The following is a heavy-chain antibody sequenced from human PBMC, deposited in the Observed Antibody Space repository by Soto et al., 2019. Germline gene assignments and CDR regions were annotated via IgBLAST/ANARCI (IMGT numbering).Heavy chain of an antibody. D-gene: IGHD2-15*01. CDR2: IYPGHSQH. Sequence: ESLPLSRKRSGYSISSYWIAWVRQMHGKRLAGIAIIYPGHSQHRYSPSFQGQDTSSAGKSISTAYLQWSSLKTSDTAMYYCARLNVDYWSGGSCYSPYYYGMDVWGQGTTVTVSS. J-gene: IGHJ6*01. V-gene: IGHV5-51*01. CDR3: ARLNVDYWSGGSCYSPYYYGMDV. CDR1: GYSISSYW.